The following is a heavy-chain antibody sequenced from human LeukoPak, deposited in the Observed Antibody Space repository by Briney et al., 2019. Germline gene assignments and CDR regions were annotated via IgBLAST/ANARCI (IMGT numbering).Heavy chain of an antibody. CDR2: ISSSGSTI. V-gene: IGHV3-48*03. D-gene: IGHD3-10*02. CDR1: GFTFSSFE. J-gene: IGHJ6*04. CDR3: AELGITMIGGV. Sequence: QTGGSLTLLCAASGFTFSSFEMNGVRQAPGKGLEGVSYISSSGSTIYYADSVKGRFTISRDNAKNSLYLQMNSLRAEDTAVYYCAELGITMIGGVWGKGTTVTISS.